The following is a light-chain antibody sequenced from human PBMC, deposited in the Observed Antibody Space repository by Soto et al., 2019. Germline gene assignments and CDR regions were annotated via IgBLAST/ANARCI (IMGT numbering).Light chain of an antibody. CDR2: DVS. CDR3: SSYTSSSLLV. V-gene: IGLV2-14*01. J-gene: IGLJ2*01. CDR1: SSDVGGYNS. Sequence: QSALTQPASVSGSPGQSITISCTGTSSDVGGYNSVSWYQQHPGKAPKLMIYDVSHRPSGVSDRFSGSKSGNTAALTISGLQAEYEADYYCSSYTSSSLLVFGGGTKLTVL.